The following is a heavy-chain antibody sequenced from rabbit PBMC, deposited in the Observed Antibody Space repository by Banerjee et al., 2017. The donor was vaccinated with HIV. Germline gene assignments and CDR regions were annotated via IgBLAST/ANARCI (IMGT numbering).Heavy chain of an antibody. Sequence: QEQLEESGGDLVKPGRSLTLTCTASGFSFSDKYVMCWVRQAPGKGLEWIGCINTSSGNTVYASWAKGRFTISKTSSTTVTLQMTSLTAADTATYFCARDLAGAIGWNFNLWGQGTLVTVS. V-gene: IGHV1S45*01. CDR3: ARDLAGAIGWNFNL. CDR2: INTSSGNT. D-gene: IGHD4-1*01. CDR1: GFSFSDKYV. J-gene: IGHJ4*01.